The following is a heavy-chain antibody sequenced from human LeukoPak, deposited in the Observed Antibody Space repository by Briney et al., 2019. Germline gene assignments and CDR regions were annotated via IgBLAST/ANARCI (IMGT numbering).Heavy chain of an antibody. CDR1: GYSISSGYY. V-gene: IGHV4-38-2*02. D-gene: IGHD2-2*01. CDR2: IYHSGAT. CDR3: ARGVMYCSSTSCRGYFQH. Sequence: SETLSLTCTVSGYSISSGYYWGWIRHPPGKGLEWIGSIYHSGATYYNPSLKSRVTISVDTSKNQFSLKLSSVTAADTAVYYCARGVMYCSSTSCRGYFQHWGQGTLVTVSS. J-gene: IGHJ1*01.